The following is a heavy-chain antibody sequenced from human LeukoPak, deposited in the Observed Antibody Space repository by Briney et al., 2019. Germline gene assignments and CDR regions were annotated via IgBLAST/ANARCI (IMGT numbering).Heavy chain of an antibody. CDR3: AADHYDYSGYYYYFDY. D-gene: IGHD3-22*01. Sequence: ASVKVSCKASGYTLTSYGISWVRQAPGQGLEWMGWISAYNGNTNYAQKLQGRVTMTTDTSTSTAYMELRSLRSDDTAVYYCAADHYDYSGYYYYFDYWGQGTLVTVSS. J-gene: IGHJ4*02. CDR2: ISAYNGNT. V-gene: IGHV1-18*01. CDR1: GYTLTSYG.